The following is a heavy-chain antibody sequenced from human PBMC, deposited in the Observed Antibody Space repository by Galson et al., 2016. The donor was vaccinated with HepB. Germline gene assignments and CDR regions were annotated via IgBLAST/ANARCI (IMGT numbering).Heavy chain of an antibody. Sequence: SLRLSCAASGFIFSNYAMSWVRQVPGKGLEWVSAISGSGGSTHYADSVKGRFTISRDNSKNTLYLQMNSLRAEDTAVYYCAKAVTRNTIFGVVTGKEGAHYGMDVWGQGTTVTASS. V-gene: IGHV3-23*01. CDR1: GFIFSNYA. CDR3: AKAVTRNTIFGVVTGKEGAHYGMDV. D-gene: IGHD3-3*01. CDR2: ISGSGGST. J-gene: IGHJ6*02.